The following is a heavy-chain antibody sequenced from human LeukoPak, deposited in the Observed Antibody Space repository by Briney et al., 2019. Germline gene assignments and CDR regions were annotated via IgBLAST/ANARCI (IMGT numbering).Heavy chain of an antibody. CDR2: TYTSGCT. J-gene: IGHJ4*02. D-gene: IGHD2-8*01. CDR3: ARDNGVRGFDY. Sequence: SETLSLTCIVSGGSISSYYWSWIRQPAGRGLEWIGRTYTSGCTNYNPSLKSRVTMSVDTSKNQFSLKLSSVTAADTAVYYCARDNGVRGFDYWGQGTLVTVPS. V-gene: IGHV4-4*07. CDR1: GGSISSYY.